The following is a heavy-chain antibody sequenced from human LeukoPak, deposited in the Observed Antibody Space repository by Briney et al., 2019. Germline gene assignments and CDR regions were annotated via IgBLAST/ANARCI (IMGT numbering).Heavy chain of an antibody. CDR2: INPSGGST. Sequence: ASVKVSCKASGYTFTSYYMHWVRQAPGQGLEWMGIINPSGGSTSYAQKFQGRVTMTRDTSTSTVYMELSSLRYEGTAVYYCARAFYSSPIDYSGQGTLVTVSS. V-gene: IGHV1-46*01. J-gene: IGHJ4*02. CDR3: ARAFYSSPIDY. CDR1: GYTFTSYY. D-gene: IGHD6-13*01.